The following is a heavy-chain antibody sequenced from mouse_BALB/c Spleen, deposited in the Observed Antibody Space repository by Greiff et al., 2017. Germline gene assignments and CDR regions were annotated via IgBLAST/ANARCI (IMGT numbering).Heavy chain of an antibody. CDR1: GFNIKDTY. CDR3: ARAYYGNYFAY. D-gene: IGHD2-10*01. V-gene: IGHV14-3*02. J-gene: IGHJ3*01. Sequence: VQLKESGAELVKPGASVKLSCTASGFNIKDTYMHWVKQRPEQGLEWIGRIDPANGNTKYDPKFQGKATITADTSSNTAYLQLSSLTSEDTAVYYCARAYYGNYFAYWGQGTLVTVSA. CDR2: IDPANGNT.